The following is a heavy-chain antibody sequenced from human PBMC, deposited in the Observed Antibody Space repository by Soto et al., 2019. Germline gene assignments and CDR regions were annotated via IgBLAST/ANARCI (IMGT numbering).Heavy chain of an antibody. CDR2: IKQDGSEK. J-gene: IGHJ6*02. CDR1: GFTFSSYW. Sequence: GGSLRLSCAASGFTFSSYWMSWVRQAPGKGLEWVANIKQDGSEKYYVDSVKGRFTISRDNAKNSLYLQMNSLRAEDTAVYYCARVSYYDSSGYYSSYYYYYGLDVWGQGTTVTVSS. V-gene: IGHV3-7*03. D-gene: IGHD3-22*01. CDR3: ARVSYYDSSGYYSSYYYYYGLDV.